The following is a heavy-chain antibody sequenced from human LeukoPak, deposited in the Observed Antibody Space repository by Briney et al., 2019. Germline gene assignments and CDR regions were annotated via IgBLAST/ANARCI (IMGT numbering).Heavy chain of an antibody. CDR1: GFTFSSYA. D-gene: IGHD3-16*01. J-gene: IGHJ4*02. CDR2: IKQTSSRGAT. Sequence: KSGGSLRLSCAASGFTFSSYAMSWVRQAPGKGLEWVGRIKQTSSRGATDYAAPVKGRFTISRDDSINTLYLQMNSLKTEDAAVYYCTTGFTDASHDGYWGQGTLVTVSS. V-gene: IGHV3-15*01. CDR3: TTGFTDASHDGY.